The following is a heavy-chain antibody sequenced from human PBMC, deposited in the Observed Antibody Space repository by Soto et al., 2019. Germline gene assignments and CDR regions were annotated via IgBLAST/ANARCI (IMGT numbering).Heavy chain of an antibody. V-gene: IGHV3-23*01. CDR1: GFTFSSCD. D-gene: IGHD1-26*01. CDR2: IIGSVGST. Sequence: EVQLLESGGGLVQPGGSLRLSCEASGFTFSSCDMSWVRQAPGKGLEWVSLIIGSVGSTYYADSVKGRFTISRANSENTLFLQMNSLRAEYTAVYFCAKDPDSYYYAYFGYWGQGPLVTVSS. J-gene: IGHJ4*02. CDR3: AKDPDSYYYAYFGY.